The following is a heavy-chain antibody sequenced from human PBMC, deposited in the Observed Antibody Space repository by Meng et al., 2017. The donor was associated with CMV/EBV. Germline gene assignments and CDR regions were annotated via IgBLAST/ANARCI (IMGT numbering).Heavy chain of an antibody. D-gene: IGHD3-10*01. V-gene: IGHV3-30*02. Sequence: LTCAASGFTFSSYGMHWVRQAPGKGLEWVAFIRYDGSNKYYADSVKGRFTISRDNSKNTLYLQMNSLRAEDTAVYYCAKDSLVLNYYYYYGMDVWGQGTTVTVSS. J-gene: IGHJ6*02. CDR1: GFTFSSYG. CDR2: IRYDGSNK. CDR3: AKDSLVLNYYYYYGMDV.